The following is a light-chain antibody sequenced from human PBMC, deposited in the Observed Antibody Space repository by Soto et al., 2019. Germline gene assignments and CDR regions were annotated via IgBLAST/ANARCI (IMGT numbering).Light chain of an antibody. CDR3: SSSTSSSTLYV. J-gene: IGLJ1*01. V-gene: IGLV2-14*01. Sequence: QSALTQPASVSGSPGQSITISCTGTSSDVGGYNYVSWYQQHPGKAPKLMIYDVSVRPSGVSNRFSGSKSGNTASLTISGLQAEDEADYYCSSSTSSSTLYVFGIGTKLTVL. CDR2: DVS. CDR1: SSDVGGYNY.